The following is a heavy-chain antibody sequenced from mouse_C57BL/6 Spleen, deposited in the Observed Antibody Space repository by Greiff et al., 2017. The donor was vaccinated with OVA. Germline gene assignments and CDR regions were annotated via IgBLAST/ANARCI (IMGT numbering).Heavy chain of an antibody. CDR1: GYTFTDYE. Sequence: VQGVESGAELVRPGASVTLSCKASGYTFTDYEMHWVKQTPVHGLEWIGAIDPETGGTAYNQKFKGKAILTADKSSSTAYMELRSLTSEDSAVYYCTRSTGTGYFDVWGTGTTVTVSS. V-gene: IGHV1-15*01. CDR3: TRSTGTGYFDV. J-gene: IGHJ1*03. CDR2: IDPETGGT. D-gene: IGHD4-1*01.